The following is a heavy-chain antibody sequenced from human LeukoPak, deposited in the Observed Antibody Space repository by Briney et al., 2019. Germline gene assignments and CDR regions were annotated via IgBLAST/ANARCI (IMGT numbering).Heavy chain of an antibody. D-gene: IGHD1-26*01. CDR2: ISYSGNT. CDR1: GGSISNYY. J-gene: IGHJ1*01. CDR3: ARATLTSGGVFQH. V-gene: IGHV4-59*01. Sequence: PSETLSLTCTVSGGSISNYYWSWIRQPQGKGLEWIGYISYSGNTNYNPSLKSRVTISVDTSKNQFSLRLSSVTAADTAVYYCARATLTSGGVFQHWGQGTLVTVSS.